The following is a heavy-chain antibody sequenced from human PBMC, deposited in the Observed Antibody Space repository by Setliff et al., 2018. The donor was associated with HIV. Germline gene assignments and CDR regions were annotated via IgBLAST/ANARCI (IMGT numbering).Heavy chain of an antibody. CDR3: ATLKMATIYRDFDY. CDR1: GGSISSYY. J-gene: IGHJ4*02. V-gene: IGHV4-59*12. Sequence: SETLSLTCTVSGGSISSYYWSWIRQPPGKGLEWIGYIYYSGGTYYNPSLKSRVTISVDTSKNQFSLKLSSVTAADTAVYYCATLKMATIYRDFDYWGQGTLVTVSS. CDR2: IYYSGGT. D-gene: IGHD5-12*01.